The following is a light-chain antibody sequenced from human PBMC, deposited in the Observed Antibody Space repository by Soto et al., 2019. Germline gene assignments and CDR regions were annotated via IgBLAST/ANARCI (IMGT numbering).Light chain of an antibody. CDR2: GSS. J-gene: IGKJ1*01. CDR1: QSVGTY. CDR3: QHLSNWPSWT. V-gene: IGKV3-11*01. Sequence: ENVLTQSPGTLSLSPGERATLSCRASQSVGTYLAWYQHKPGQAPRLLIFGSSKRATGIPARFSGSGSGTDFTLTSSSREPEDFAVYYCQHLSNWPSWTFGEGTKVEIK.